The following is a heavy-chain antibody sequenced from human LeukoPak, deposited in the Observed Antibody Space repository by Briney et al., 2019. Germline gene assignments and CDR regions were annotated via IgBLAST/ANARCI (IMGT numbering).Heavy chain of an antibody. CDR3: AKDNLVTTKSYFDY. Sequence: GGSLRLSCVASGFTFSSYNMNWVRQAPGKGLEWVSAISGSGGSTYYADSVKGRFTISRDNSKNTLYPQMNSLRAEDTAVYYCAKDNLVTTKSYFDYWGQGTLVTVSS. CDR2: ISGSGGST. J-gene: IGHJ4*02. D-gene: IGHD4-17*01. V-gene: IGHV3-23*01. CDR1: GFTFSSYN.